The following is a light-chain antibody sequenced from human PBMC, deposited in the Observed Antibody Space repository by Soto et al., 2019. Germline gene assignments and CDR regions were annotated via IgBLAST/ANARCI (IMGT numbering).Light chain of an antibody. V-gene: IGKV1-39*01. CDR3: QQSYITPYT. CDR2: MAS. CDR1: QTFSNY. J-gene: IGKJ2*01. Sequence: DIPMTQSPSSLSASVGDRVTITCRASQTFSNYLNWYQQKPGKAPRLLIYMASTLQSGVPSRFSVSGSGTDFTLTISSLQPEDSAIYYCQQSYITPYTFGQGTKLELK.